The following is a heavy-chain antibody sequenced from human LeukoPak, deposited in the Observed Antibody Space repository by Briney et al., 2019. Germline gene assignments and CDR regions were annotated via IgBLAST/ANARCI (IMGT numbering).Heavy chain of an antibody. Sequence: PSETLSLTCTVSGYSISSGYYWGWIRQPPGKGLEWIGSIYHSGSTNYNPSLKSRVTISVDTSKNQFSLKLSSVTAADTAVYYCARPVKGYWGQGTLVTVSS. CDR3: ARPVKGY. V-gene: IGHV4-38-2*02. J-gene: IGHJ4*02. CDR1: GYSISSGYY. CDR2: IYHSGST.